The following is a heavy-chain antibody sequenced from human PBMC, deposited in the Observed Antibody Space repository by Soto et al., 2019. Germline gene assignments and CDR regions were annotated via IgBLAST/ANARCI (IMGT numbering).Heavy chain of an antibody. CDR3: ARGGEVLLRTWPQNLFDY. V-gene: IGHV1-69*12. Sequence: QVQLVQSGAEVKKPGSSVKVSCKASGGTFSSYAVSWVRQAPGHGLEWMGGIIPIFGTANYAQKFQGRGTITADESTSTASMELISLTSEDTAVYYCARGGEVLLRTWPQNLFDYWGQGTLVTVSS. J-gene: IGHJ4*02. CDR1: GGTFSSYA. D-gene: IGHD3-10*01. CDR2: IIPIFGTA.